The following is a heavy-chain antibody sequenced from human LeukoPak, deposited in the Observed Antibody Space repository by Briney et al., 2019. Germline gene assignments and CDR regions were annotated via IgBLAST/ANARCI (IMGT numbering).Heavy chain of an antibody. J-gene: IGHJ6*04. D-gene: IGHD7-27*01. CDR1: RYTFTSYY. Sequence: TSVKVSSKASRYTFTSYYMLWVRQPPGQGLGSRGIINPSGGSTSYAQMFQGRVTMTRDTSTSTVYMELSRLRSEDTAVYYCASSRANWGSILVYGMDVWGKGTTVTVSS. CDR2: INPSGGST. V-gene: IGHV1-46*01. CDR3: ASSRANWGSILVYGMDV.